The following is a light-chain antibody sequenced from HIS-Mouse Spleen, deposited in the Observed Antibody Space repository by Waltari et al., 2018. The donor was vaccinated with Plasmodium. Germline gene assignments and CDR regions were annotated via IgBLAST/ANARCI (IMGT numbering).Light chain of an antibody. CDR1: QDVSNY. V-gene: IGKV1-33*01. CDR3: QQYDNLPPLFT. CDR2: DAS. J-gene: IGKJ3*01. Sequence: DIQMTQSPSSLSASVGDRVTITCQASQDVSNYLNWYQQKPGKASKLLIYDASNLETGVSSRFSGSGSGTDVTFTISSLQPEDIATYYCQQYDNLPPLFTFGPGTKVDIK.